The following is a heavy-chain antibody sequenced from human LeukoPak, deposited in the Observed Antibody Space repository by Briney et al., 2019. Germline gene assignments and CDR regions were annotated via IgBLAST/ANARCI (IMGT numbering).Heavy chain of an antibody. J-gene: IGHJ4*02. CDR2: ISNSGNTI. D-gene: IGHD1-26*01. CDR3: ARVFSNPTGSDY. CDR1: GXTFSSYE. Sequence: PGGSLRLSCAASGXTFSSYEMNWVRQAPGKGLEWVSYISNSGNTIFYADSVKGRFTISRDNGKNSLYLQMNSLRAEDTAVYYCARVFSNPTGSDYWGQGTLVTVSS. V-gene: IGHV3-48*03.